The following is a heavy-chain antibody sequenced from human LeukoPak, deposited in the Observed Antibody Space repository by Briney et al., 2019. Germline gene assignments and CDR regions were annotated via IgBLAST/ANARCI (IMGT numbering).Heavy chain of an antibody. Sequence: SETLSLTCTVSGGSISSGSYYWGWIRQPPGKGLEWIASIHYSETTYYNPSLKSRVTISIDTSKNHFSLKLSSVTAADTAVYYCARGPTYQPIDYWGQGTLVTVSS. V-gene: IGHV4-39*02. CDR1: GGSISSGSYY. CDR2: IHYSETT. J-gene: IGHJ4*02. CDR3: ARGPTYQPIDY. D-gene: IGHD2-2*01.